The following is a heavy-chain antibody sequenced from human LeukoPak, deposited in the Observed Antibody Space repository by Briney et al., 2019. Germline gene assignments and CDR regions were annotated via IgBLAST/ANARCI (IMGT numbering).Heavy chain of an antibody. CDR3: ARGHSSGWIYFDY. J-gene: IGHJ4*02. V-gene: IGHV4-61*01. CDR1: GGSISSGSYY. D-gene: IGHD6-19*01. CDR2: IYYSGST. Sequence: SETLSLTCTVSGGSISSGSYYWSWIRQPPGKGLEWIGYIYYSGSTNYNPSLKSRVTISVDTSKNQFSLKLSSVTAADTAVYYCARGHSSGWIYFDYWGQGTLVTVSS.